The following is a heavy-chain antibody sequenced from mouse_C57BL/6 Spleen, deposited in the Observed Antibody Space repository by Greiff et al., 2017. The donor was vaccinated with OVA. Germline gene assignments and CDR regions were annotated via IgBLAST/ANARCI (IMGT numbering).Heavy chain of an antibody. Sequence: EVQLVQSGPELVKPGASVKMSCKASGYTFTDYNMHWVKQSHGKSLEWIGYINPNNGGTSYNQKFKGKATLTVNKSSSTAYMELRSLTAEDSAVYYCASGGYYAMDDWGQGTSVTVSS. CDR1: GYTFTDYN. J-gene: IGHJ4*01. CDR3: ASGGYYAMDD. V-gene: IGHV1-22*01. CDR2: INPNNGGT.